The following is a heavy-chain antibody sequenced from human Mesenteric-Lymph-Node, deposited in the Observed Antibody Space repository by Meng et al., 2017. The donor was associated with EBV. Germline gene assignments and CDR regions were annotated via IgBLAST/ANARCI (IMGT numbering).Heavy chain of an antibody. D-gene: IGHD1-14*01. J-gene: IGHJ4*02. CDR1: CYTFTIHG. Sequence: LVQSGPEVEKLWASVTVSCKASCYTFTIHGISSVRQAPGQGLEWMGWISRHNGNTIYAQKFKGRVTMTTDTSTSLAYMVLSSLRSDDAAVYYCVTKAYMNDPPWDYWGPGTLVTVSS. V-gene: IGHV1-18*01. CDR2: ISRHNGNT. CDR3: VTKAYMNDPPWDY.